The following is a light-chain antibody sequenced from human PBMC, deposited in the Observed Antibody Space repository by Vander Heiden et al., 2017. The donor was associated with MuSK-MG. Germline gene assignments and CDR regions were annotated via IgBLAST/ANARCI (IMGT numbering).Light chain of an antibody. CDR1: STDVGGYNY. J-gene: IGLJ2*01. V-gene: IGLV2-14*03. CDR2: DVT. CDR3: GSYTARNSLV. Sequence: QAALTQPASVSGSPGQSITISCTGTSTDVGGYNYLSWYQQHPGKAPKLWMYDVTNRPSGVSHRFSGSKSGNTASLTISGLQVEDEADDFCGSYTARNSLVIGGGTKVTVL.